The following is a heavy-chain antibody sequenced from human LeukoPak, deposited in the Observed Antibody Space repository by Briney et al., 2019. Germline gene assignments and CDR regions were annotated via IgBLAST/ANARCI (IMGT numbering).Heavy chain of an antibody. CDR2: ISSSGSTI. D-gene: IGHD4-17*01. V-gene: IGHV3-48*03. CDR1: GFTFSSYE. CDR3: ARGQVTAVTGLASFDI. J-gene: IGHJ3*02. Sequence: PGGSLRLSCAASGFTFSSYEMNWVRQAPGKGLEWVSYISSSGSTIYYADSVKGRFTISRDNGKKSLYLQMNSLRAEDTAVYYCARGQVTAVTGLASFDIWGQGTMVTVSS.